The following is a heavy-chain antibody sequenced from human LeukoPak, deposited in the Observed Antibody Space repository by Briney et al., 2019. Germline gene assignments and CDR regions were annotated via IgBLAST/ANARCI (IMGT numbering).Heavy chain of an antibody. CDR3: ARLYYYDSSNWFDP. Sequence: PSQTLSLTCTVSGGSISSGGYYWSWIRQHPGKGLEWIGYIYYSGSTYYNPSLKSRVTISVDTSKNQFSLKLSSVTAADTAVYYCARLYYYDSSNWFDPWGQGTLVTVSS. CDR1: GGSISSGGYY. V-gene: IGHV4-31*03. D-gene: IGHD3-22*01. J-gene: IGHJ5*02. CDR2: IYYSGST.